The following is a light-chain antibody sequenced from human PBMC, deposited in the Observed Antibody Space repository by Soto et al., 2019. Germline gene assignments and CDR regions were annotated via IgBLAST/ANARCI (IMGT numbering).Light chain of an antibody. Sequence: EIVLTQSPGTLSLSPGERATLSCRASQSASSNYLAWYQQKRGQAPRLLIYDASRRVTGIPDRFSGSGSGTDVTLTISRLEPEDFAVYYCQQDESSLLTFGQGTKVEIK. V-gene: IGKV3-20*01. CDR3: QQDESSLLT. CDR1: QSASSNY. CDR2: DAS. J-gene: IGKJ1*01.